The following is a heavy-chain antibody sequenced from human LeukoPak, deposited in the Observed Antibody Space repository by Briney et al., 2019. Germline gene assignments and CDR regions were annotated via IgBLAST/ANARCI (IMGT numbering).Heavy chain of an antibody. J-gene: IGHJ4*02. D-gene: IGHD2-21*02. CDR3: ARGTVTARYSYFDY. V-gene: IGHV3-30-3*01. CDR1: GFTFSSYA. CDR2: ISYDGSNK. Sequence: PGGSLRLSCAASGFTFSSYAMHWVRQAPGKGLEWVAVISYDGSNKYYADSVEGRFTISRDNSKNTLYLQMNSLRAEDTAVYYCARGTVTARYSYFDYWGQGTLVTVSS.